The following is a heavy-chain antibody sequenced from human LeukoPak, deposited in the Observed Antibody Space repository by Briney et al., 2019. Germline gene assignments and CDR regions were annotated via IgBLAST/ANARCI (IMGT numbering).Heavy chain of an antibody. Sequence: PSETLSLTCTVSGGSISSADHYWNWIRQPPGKGLEWIGYMHYSGSAYYNPSLKSRVTISVDTSKNQFSLKLSSVTAADTAVYYCARCYGPSQQWLVRGAFFDYWGQGTLVTVSS. J-gene: IGHJ4*02. V-gene: IGHV4-30-4*01. CDR1: GGSISSADHY. CDR2: MHYSGSA. D-gene: IGHD6-19*01. CDR3: ARCYGPSQQWLVRGAFFDY.